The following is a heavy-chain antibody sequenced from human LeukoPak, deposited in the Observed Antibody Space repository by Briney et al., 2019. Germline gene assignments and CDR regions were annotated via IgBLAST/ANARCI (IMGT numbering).Heavy chain of an antibody. J-gene: IGHJ4*02. V-gene: IGHV3-11*01. CDR3: ARDFRLPGAGTGLDTFDL. Sequence: PGGSLRLSCAASGFTFSDYYMAWIRQAPGKGLEWVSYVSSSGDTTYYADSVKGRFTISRDNANYSLYLRMNSLRAEDTAVYYCARDFRLPGAGTGLDTFDLWGQGTLVTVSS. CDR2: VSSSGDTT. CDR1: GFTFSDYY. D-gene: IGHD6-13*01.